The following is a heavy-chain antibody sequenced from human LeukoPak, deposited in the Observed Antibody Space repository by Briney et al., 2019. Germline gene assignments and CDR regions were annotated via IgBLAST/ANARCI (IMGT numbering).Heavy chain of an antibody. V-gene: IGHV4-39*07. D-gene: IGHD3-10*01. CDR2: INHSGST. CDR1: GGSISSSSYY. CDR3: ARVIRFLWFGESYYFDY. Sequence: SETLSLTCTVSGGSISSSSYYWSWIRQPPGKGLEWIGEINHSGSTNYNPSLKSRVTISVDTSKNQFSLKLSSVTAADTAVYYCARVIRFLWFGESYYFDYWGQGTLVTVSS. J-gene: IGHJ4*02.